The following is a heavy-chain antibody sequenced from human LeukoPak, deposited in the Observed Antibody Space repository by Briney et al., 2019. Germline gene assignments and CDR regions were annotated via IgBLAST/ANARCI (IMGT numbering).Heavy chain of an antibody. CDR1: GFTFRSYA. CDR3: AKTTAGNSSGRYPGWPVDY. D-gene: IGHD6-19*01. Sequence: GGSLRLSCTASGFTFRSYAIYWVRQAPGKGLEWVSGISGSGGDTYFADSVKGRFTISRDHSKNTVFLQMDSLRAEDTAVYYCAKTTAGNSSGRYPGWPVDYWGQGTLVTVSS. J-gene: IGHJ4*02. V-gene: IGHV3-23*01. CDR2: ISGSGGDT.